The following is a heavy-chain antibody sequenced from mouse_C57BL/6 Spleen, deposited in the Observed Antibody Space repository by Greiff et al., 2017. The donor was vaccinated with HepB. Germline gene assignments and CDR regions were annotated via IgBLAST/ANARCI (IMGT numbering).Heavy chain of an antibody. J-gene: IGHJ2*01. D-gene: IGHD1-1*01. V-gene: IGHV1-64*01. Sequence: VQLQQPGAELVKPGASVKLSCKASGYTFTSYWIHWVKQRPGQGLEWIGMIHPNSGSTNYNEKFKSKATLTVDKSSSTAYMQLSSLTSEDSAVYYCARKPSHYYGSSYDYWGQGTTLTVSS. CDR3: ARKPSHYYGSSYDY. CDR2: IHPNSGST. CDR1: GYTFTSYW.